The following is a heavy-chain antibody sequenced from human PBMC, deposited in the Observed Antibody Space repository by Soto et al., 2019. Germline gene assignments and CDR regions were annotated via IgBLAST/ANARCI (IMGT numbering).Heavy chain of an antibody. CDR2: IYYSGST. Sequence: PSETLSLTCTVSGGSISSGDYYWSWIRQPPGKGLEWIGYIYYSGSTYYNPSLKSRVTISVDTSKNQFSLKLSSVTAADTAVYYFARDAPLWFGNYGMDVWGKGTRVTVPS. CDR1: GGSISSGDYY. D-gene: IGHD3-10*01. V-gene: IGHV4-30-4*01. J-gene: IGHJ6*04. CDR3: ARDAPLWFGNYGMDV.